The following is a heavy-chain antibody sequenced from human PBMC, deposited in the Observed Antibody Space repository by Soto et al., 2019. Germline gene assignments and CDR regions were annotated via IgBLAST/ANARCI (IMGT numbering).Heavy chain of an antibody. CDR3: ARVHVDTAIGYYGMDV. Sequence: ASVKVSCKASGYTFGNNGISWVRQAPGQGLEWMGWISAYNGNTNYAQKLQGRVTMTTDTSTSTAYMELRSLRSDDTAVYYCARVHVDTAIGYYGMDVWGQGTTVTVSS. J-gene: IGHJ6*02. V-gene: IGHV1-18*01. D-gene: IGHD5-18*01. CDR2: ISAYNGNT. CDR1: GYTFGNNG.